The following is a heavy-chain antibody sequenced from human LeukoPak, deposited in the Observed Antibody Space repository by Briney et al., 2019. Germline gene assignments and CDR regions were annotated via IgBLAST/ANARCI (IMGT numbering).Heavy chain of an antibody. J-gene: IGHJ6*02. Sequence: GGSLRLSCAASGFTVSSNYMSWVRQAPGKGLEWVSSISSSSSYIYYADSVKGRFTISRDNAKNSLYLQMNSLRAEDTAVYYCARDRNKQSHHGMDVWGQGTTVTVSS. V-gene: IGHV3-21*01. D-gene: IGHD6-19*01. CDR1: GFTVSSNY. CDR3: ARDRNKQSHHGMDV. CDR2: ISSSSSYI.